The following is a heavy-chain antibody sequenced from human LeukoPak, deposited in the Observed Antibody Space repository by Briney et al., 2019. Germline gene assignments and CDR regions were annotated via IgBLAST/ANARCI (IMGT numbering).Heavy chain of an antibody. J-gene: IGHJ4*02. Sequence: SVKVSCKTSGGTFSSSAITWVRQAPGQGLEWMGGIIPIFGTANYAQKFQGRVTITADESTSTAYMELSSLRSEDTAVHYCAMGTRLGELSSHFDYWGQGTLVTVSS. CDR1: GGTFSSSA. CDR2: IIPIFGTA. CDR3: AMGTRLGELSSHFDY. D-gene: IGHD3-16*02. V-gene: IGHV1-69*13.